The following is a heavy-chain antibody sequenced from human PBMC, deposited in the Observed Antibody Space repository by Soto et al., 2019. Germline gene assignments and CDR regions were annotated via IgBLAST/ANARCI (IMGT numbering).Heavy chain of an antibody. CDR3: AAVGTPHLGFYFGMDV. CDR1: GYPFTSYG. V-gene: IGHV1-18*01. CDR2: ISAYNGNT. Sequence: ASVKVACKASGYPFTSYGISWLRRAPGQGLEWMGWISAYNGNTNYPQKLKGRVTMTTDTSTRTDYMELRSLRSDDKAVYYCAAVGTPHLGFYFGMDVWGQGTTVTVSS. D-gene: IGHD6-19*01. J-gene: IGHJ6*02.